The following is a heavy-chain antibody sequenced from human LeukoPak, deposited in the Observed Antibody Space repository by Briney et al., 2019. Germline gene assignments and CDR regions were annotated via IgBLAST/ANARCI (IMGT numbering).Heavy chain of an antibody. V-gene: IGHV1-3*01. CDR3: ARGGRMAPNGFDI. D-gene: IGHD1-1*01. CDR1: GYTFTSYA. J-gene: IGHJ3*02. Sequence: ASVKVSCQASGYTFTSYALHWVRQAPGQRLEWMGWINAGNGNTKYSQKFQGRVTITRDTSASTAYMELSSLRSDDTAVYECARGGRMAPNGFDIWGQGTMVTVSS. CDR2: INAGNGNT.